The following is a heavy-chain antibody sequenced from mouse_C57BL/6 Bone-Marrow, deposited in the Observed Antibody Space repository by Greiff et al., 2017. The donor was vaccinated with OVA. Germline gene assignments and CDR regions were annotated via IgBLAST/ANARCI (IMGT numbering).Heavy chain of an antibody. CDR3: TTYRY. CDR1: GFNIKDDY. CDR2: IDPENGDT. Sequence: EVQRVESGAELVRPGASVKLSCTSSGFNIKDDYMHWVKERPEQGLEWIGWIDPENGDTEYAPKFQGKATITADTSSKTVYLHLSSLTSEDTAVYYCTTYRYWGQGTTLTVSS. V-gene: IGHV14-4*01. J-gene: IGHJ2*01.